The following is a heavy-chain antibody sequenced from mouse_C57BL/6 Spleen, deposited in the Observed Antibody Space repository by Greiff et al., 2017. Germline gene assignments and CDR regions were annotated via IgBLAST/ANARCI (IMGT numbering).Heavy chain of an antibody. J-gene: IGHJ2*01. D-gene: IGHD4-1*01. V-gene: IGHV2-2*01. CDR1: GFSLTSYG. CDR3: ARGGTGTKGYYFDY. CDR2: IWSGGST. Sequence: VKLQESGPGLVQPSQSLSITCTVSGFSLTSYGVHWVRQSPGKGLEWLGVIWSGGSTDYNAAFISRLSISKDNSKSQVFFKMNSLQADDTAIYYCARGGTGTKGYYFDYWGQGTTLTVSS.